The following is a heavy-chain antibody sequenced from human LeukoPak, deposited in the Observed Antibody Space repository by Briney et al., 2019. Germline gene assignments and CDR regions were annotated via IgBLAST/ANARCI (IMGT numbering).Heavy chain of an antibody. CDR3: ASGGPYGSSWLPTFDYFDY. CDR2: ISPNSGGT. J-gene: IGHJ4*02. D-gene: IGHD6-13*01. CDR1: GYTFTGYY. V-gene: IGHV1-2*02. Sequence: ASVKVSCKASGYTFTGYYMHWVRQAPGQGLEWMGWISPNSGGTNYAQKFQGRVTMTRDTSISTAYMELSRLRSDDTAVYYCASGGPYGSSWLPTFDYFDYWGQGTLVTVSS.